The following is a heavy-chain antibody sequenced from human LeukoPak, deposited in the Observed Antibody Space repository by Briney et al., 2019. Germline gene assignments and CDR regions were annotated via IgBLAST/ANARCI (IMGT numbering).Heavy chain of an antibody. J-gene: IGHJ6*02. V-gene: IGHV6-1*01. CDR2: TYYRSKWYN. D-gene: IGHD6-13*01. Sequence: SQTLSLTCAISGDRVSSNSAAWNWIRQSPSRGLEWLGRTYYRSKWYNDYAVFVKSRITINPDTSKNQFSLQLNSVTPEDTAVYYCARDGPAAGSYYYYYGMDVWGQGTTVTVSS. CDR3: ARDGPAAGSYYYYYGMDV. CDR1: GDRVSSNSAA.